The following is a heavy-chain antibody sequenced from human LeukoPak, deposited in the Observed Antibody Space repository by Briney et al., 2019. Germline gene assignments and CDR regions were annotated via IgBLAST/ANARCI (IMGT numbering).Heavy chain of an antibody. D-gene: IGHD3-3*01. Sequence: SQTMSLTCAVDGGSFSGYYWSWIRQPPGKGLEWIGAINHSGSTNYNPSLKSRVTISVDTSKNQFSLKLSSVTAADTAGYYCARGLGIRFLEWFPFDYWGEGTLVTVSS. CDR1: GGSFSGYY. V-gene: IGHV4-34*01. J-gene: IGHJ4*02. CDR2: INHSGST. CDR3: ARGLGIRFLEWFPFDY.